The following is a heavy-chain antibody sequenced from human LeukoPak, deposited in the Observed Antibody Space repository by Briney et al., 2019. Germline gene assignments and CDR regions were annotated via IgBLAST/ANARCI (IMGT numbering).Heavy chain of an antibody. D-gene: IGHD6-19*01. CDR2: IYPGDSET. Sequence: GESLKISCKGSGYSFTSYWIGWVRQMPGKGLEWVGIIYPGDSETRYSPSFQGQVTMSADKSISTAYLQWSTLHASDTAMYYCARRDSSGLAEYWGQGTLVTVSS. CDR1: GYSFTSYW. CDR3: ARRDSSGLAEY. J-gene: IGHJ4*02. V-gene: IGHV5-51*01.